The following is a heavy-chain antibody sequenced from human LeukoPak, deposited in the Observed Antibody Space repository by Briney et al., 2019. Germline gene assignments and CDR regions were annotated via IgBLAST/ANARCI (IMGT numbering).Heavy chain of an antibody. CDR1: GGSISSSNW. V-gene: IGHV4-4*02. Sequence: SETLSLTCAVSGGSISSSNWWSWGRQPPGKGLEGIGEIYHSGSTNYNRSLKSGVTISVDKSKNQFSLKLSSVTAADTAVYYCAIPRRGAFDIWGQGTMVTVSS. CDR3: AIPRRGAFDI. CDR2: IYHSGST. J-gene: IGHJ3*02.